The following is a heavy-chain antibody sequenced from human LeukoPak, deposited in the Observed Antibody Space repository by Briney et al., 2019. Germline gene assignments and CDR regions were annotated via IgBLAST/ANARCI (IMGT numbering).Heavy chain of an antibody. CDR2: MNPNSGNT. J-gene: IGHJ4*02. V-gene: IGHV1-8*03. D-gene: IGHD4-17*01. Sequence: ASVTVSCKASGYTLPSYDINWVRPATAQGLAGVGWMNPNSGNTGYPQRCEGRVTITRNTSISTAYMELSSLRSEDTAVYYCARAPYGDYGGDWGQGTLVTVSS. CDR1: GYTLPSYD. CDR3: ARAPYGDYGGD.